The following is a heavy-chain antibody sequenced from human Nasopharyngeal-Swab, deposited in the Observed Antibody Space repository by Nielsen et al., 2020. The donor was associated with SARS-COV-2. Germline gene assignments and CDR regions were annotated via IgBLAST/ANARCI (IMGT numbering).Heavy chain of an antibody. CDR3: ARGCVLTGPSCYYYGMDV. D-gene: IGHD3-9*01. J-gene: IGHJ6*02. Sequence: SCAASGFTFSSYEMNWVRQAPGKGLEWVSYISSSGSTIYYADSVKGRFTISRDNAKNSLYLQMNSLRAEDTAVYLCARGCVLTGPSCYYYGMDVWGQGTTVTVSS. CDR1: GFTFSSYE. CDR2: ISSSGSTI. V-gene: IGHV3-48*03.